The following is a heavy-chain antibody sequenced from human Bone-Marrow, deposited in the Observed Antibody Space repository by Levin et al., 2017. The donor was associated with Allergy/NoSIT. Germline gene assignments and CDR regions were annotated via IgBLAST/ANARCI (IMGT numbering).Heavy chain of an antibody. V-gene: IGHV3-9*01. D-gene: IGHD3-22*01. J-gene: IGHJ3*02. CDR2: ISWNSGSI. CDR3: AKDMSYYDTNIAFDI. Sequence: GGSLRLSCAASGFTFDDYAMHWVRQAPGKGLEWVSGISWNSGSIGYADSVKGRFTISRDNAKNSLYLQMNSLRAEDTALYYCAKDMSYYDTNIAFDIWGQGTMVTVSS. CDR1: GFTFDDYA.